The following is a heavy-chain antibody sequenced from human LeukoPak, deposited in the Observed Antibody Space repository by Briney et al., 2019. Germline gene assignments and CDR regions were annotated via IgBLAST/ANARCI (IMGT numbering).Heavy chain of an antibody. CDR2: IYYSGST. V-gene: IGHV4-59*01. Sequence: PSETLSFTCTVSGGSISSYYWSWIRQPPGKGLEWIGYIYYSGSTNYNPSLKSRVTISVDTSKNQFSLKLSSVTAADTAVYYCARALYGGNFYGYWGQGTLVTVSS. CDR1: GGSISSYY. D-gene: IGHD4-23*01. J-gene: IGHJ4*02. CDR3: ARALYGGNFYGY.